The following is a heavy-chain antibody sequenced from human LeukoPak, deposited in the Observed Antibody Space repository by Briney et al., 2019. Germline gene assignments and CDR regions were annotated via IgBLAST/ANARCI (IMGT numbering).Heavy chain of an antibody. V-gene: IGHV4-59*08. Sequence: GSLRLSCSASGFTFSSYAMHWVRQPPGKGLEWIGYIYYSGSTNYNPSLKSRVTISVDTSKNQFSLKLSSVTAADTAVYYCARHRSDLTYDYWGQGTLVTVSS. CDR1: GFTFSSYA. CDR3: ARHRSDLTYDY. D-gene: IGHD3-9*01. J-gene: IGHJ4*02. CDR2: IYYSGST.